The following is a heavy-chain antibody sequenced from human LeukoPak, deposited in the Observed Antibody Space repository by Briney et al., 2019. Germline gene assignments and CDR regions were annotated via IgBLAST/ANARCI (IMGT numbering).Heavy chain of an antibody. D-gene: IGHD3-22*01. CDR1: GFTFDDYA. V-gene: IGHV3-9*01. CDR3: AILPPSGYSARPDAFDI. CDR2: VSWNSGTI. J-gene: IGHJ3*02. Sequence: PGGSLSLSCAASGFTFDDYAMFWVRQPPGKGLEWVSAVSWNSGTIGYADSVKGRFTISRDNAKNSLYLQMNSLRAEDTALYYCAILPPSGYSARPDAFDIWGQGTMVTVSS.